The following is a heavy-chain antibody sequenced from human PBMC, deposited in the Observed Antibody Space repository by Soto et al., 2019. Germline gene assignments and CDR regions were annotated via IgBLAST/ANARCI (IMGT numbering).Heavy chain of an antibody. CDR2: ISAYNGNT. Sequence: ASVKVSCKTSGYTFTSYGISWVRQAPGQGLEWMGWISAYNGNTNYAQKLQGRVTMTTDTSTSTVYMELSSLRSEDTAVYYCARDLEGWATWAFDIWGQGTMVTVSS. CDR3: ARDLEGWATWAFDI. J-gene: IGHJ3*02. V-gene: IGHV1-18*01. D-gene: IGHD5-12*01. CDR1: GYTFTSYG.